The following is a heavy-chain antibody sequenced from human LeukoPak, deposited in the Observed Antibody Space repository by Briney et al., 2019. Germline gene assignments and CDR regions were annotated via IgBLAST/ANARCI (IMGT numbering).Heavy chain of an antibody. CDR3: ARGLGYSNYEVSVY. D-gene: IGHD4-11*01. J-gene: IGHJ4*02. CDR2: TRNKANSYTT. V-gene: IGHV3-72*01. CDR1: GFTFSDHY. Sequence: QSGGSLRLSCAASGFTFSDHYMDWVRQAPGKGLEWVGRTRNKANSYTTEYAASVKGRFTISRDDSKNSLYLQMNSLKTEDTAVYYCARGLGYSNYEVSVYWGQGTLVTVSS.